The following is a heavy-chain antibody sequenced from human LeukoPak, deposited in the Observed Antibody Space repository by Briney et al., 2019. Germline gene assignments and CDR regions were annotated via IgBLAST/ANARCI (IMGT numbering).Heavy chain of an antibody. V-gene: IGHV3-23*01. J-gene: IGHJ5*02. CDR1: GFTFSSYA. CDR3: AKLPTPNGAYVWWFDP. Sequence: PGGSLRLSCAASGFTFSSYAMSWVRQAPGKGREWVSAISGSGGSTYYADSVKGRFTIYRDNSKNPLYLQMNRLRAEDTAVYYCAKLPTPNGAYVWWFDPWGQGTLVTVSS. CDR2: ISGSGGST. D-gene: IGHD4-17*01.